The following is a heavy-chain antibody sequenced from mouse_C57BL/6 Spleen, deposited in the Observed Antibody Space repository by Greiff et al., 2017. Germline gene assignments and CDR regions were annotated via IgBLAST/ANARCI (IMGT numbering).Heavy chain of an antibody. CDR2: IHPNSGST. D-gene: IGHD2-3*01. CDR1: GYTFTSYW. V-gene: IGHV1-64*01. J-gene: IGHJ4*01. Sequence: QVQLQQSGAELVKPGASVKLSCKASGYTFTSYWMHWVKQRPGQGLEWIGMIHPNSGSTNYNEKFKSKATLTVDKSSSTAYMQLSSLTSEDSAVYYCARSGWLLQAMDYWGQGTSVTVSS. CDR3: ARSGWLLQAMDY.